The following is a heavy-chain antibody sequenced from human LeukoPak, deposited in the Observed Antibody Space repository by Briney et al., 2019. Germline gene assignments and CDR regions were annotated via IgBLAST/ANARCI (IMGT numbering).Heavy chain of an antibody. D-gene: IGHD3-9*01. CDR1: GGSISSSNYY. V-gene: IGHV4-39*07. Sequence: PSETLSLNCTVSGGSISSSNYYWGWIRQPPGKGLEWIGNIYYSGSTYYNPSLKSRVTITVDTSKNQFSLKLSSVTAADTAVYYCARRRYLRYFDYWGQGTLVTVSS. J-gene: IGHJ4*02. CDR2: IYYSGST. CDR3: ARRRYLRYFDY.